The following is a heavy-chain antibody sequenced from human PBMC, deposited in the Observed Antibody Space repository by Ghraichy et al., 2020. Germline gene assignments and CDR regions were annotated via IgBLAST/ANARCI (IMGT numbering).Heavy chain of an antibody. Sequence: GESLNISCAASGFTFSSYAMSWVRQAPGKGLEWVSAISGSGGSTNYADSVKGRFTISRDNSKNTLYLQMNSLRAEDTALYYCAKVGDSGSSSWYYFDYWGQGTLVTVSS. D-gene: IGHD6-13*01. CDR1: GFTFSSYA. CDR2: ISGSGGST. J-gene: IGHJ4*02. V-gene: IGHV3-23*01. CDR3: AKVGDSGSSSWYYFDY.